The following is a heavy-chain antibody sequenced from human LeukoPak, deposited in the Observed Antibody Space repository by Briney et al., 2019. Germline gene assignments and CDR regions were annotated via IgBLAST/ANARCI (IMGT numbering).Heavy chain of an antibody. CDR3: ARETPPGPDYYYYYYMDV. Sequence: KSSETLSLTCTVSGGSISSSSYYWGWIRQPPGKGLEWIGSIYYSGSTYYNPSLKSRVTISVDTSKNQFSLKLSSVTAADTAVYYCARETPPGPDYYYYYYMDVWGKGTTVTVSS. CDR1: GGSISSSSYY. CDR2: IYYSGST. J-gene: IGHJ6*03. V-gene: IGHV4-39*07.